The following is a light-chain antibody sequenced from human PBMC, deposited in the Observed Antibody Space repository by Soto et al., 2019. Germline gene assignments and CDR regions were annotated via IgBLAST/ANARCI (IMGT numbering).Light chain of an antibody. Sequence: QSVLTQPPSASGAPGQRVTISCSGSSSNVGSNTVSWYQQLPGTAPKLLIHSNNKRPSGVPDRFSGSKSGTSASLAISGLQSEDEADYYCAAWDDSLNASVFGGGTKLTVL. V-gene: IGLV1-44*01. CDR1: SSNVGSNT. J-gene: IGLJ1*01. CDR2: SNN. CDR3: AAWDDSLNASV.